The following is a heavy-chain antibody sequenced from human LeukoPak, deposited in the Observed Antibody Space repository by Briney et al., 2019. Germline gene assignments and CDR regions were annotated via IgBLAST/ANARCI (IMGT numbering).Heavy chain of an antibody. CDR3: ARESTTGAYFDY. CDR1: GFTFSGYV. J-gene: IGHJ4*02. CDR2: ISSDGSTI. V-gene: IGHV3-30*01. Sequence: GGSLRLSCAASGFTFSGYVMHWVRQPPGKGLQWVAVISSDGSTIYYADSVRGRFTISRDNSKNTLYLQMNSLRPEDAAIYFCARESTTGAYFDYWGQGAVVTVSS. D-gene: IGHD7-27*01.